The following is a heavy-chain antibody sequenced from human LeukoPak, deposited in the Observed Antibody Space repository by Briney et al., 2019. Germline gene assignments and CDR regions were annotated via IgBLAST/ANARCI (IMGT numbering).Heavy chain of an antibody. Sequence: GGSLRLSCAASGFTFSSYAMSWVRQAPGKGVEWVSAISGSGGGTYYADSVKGRFTISRDNSRNTLYLQMNSLRAEDTAVYYCAKDGIYFDYWGQGTLVTVSS. CDR2: ISGSGGGT. CDR1: GFTFSSYA. J-gene: IGHJ4*02. CDR3: AKDGIYFDY. V-gene: IGHV3-23*01.